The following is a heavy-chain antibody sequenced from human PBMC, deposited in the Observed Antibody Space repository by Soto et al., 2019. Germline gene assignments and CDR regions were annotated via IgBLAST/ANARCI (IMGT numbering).Heavy chain of an antibody. CDR2: VYPGDTDT. CDR1: GYSFTTYW. D-gene: IGHD4-17*01. Sequence: GESLKISCKGSGYSFTTYWIGWVRQMPGKGLEWMGIVYPGDTDTRYSPSFQGQVTISADKSISTAYLQWSSLKASDTAMYYCVRFGDYGDFDYWGQGTLVTVSS. CDR3: VRFGDYGDFDY. J-gene: IGHJ4*02. V-gene: IGHV5-51*01.